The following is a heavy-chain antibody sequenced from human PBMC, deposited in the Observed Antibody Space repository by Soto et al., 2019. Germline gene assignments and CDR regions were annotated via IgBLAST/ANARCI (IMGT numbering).Heavy chain of an antibody. CDR3: AKTGTDGSWFDP. CDR2: IDWDDDK. V-gene: IGHV2-70*04. D-gene: IGHD1-1*01. Sequence: SGPTLVNPTQTLTLTCTFSGFSLSSSGMRVSWIRQPPGKALEWLARIDWDDDKYYSTSLRTRLTISKDTSKNQVVLTMTNMDPMDKATYYCAKTGTDGSWFDPWGQGTQVTVSS. J-gene: IGHJ5*02. CDR1: GFSLSSSGMR.